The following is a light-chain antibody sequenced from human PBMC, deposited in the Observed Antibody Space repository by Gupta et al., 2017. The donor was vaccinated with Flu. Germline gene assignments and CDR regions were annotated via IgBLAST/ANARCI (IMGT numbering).Light chain of an antibody. J-gene: IGKJ3*01. V-gene: IGKV2-28*01. Sequence: VTPGEPAYISCSASQGRRHRDGYNYLDWYLQKPGQAPQLLIYLGSNRASGVPARFSGSGSGTDFTLKINRVEAEDVGVYYCRQAVQTPFTFGPGTTVAVK. CDR3: RQAVQTPFT. CDR1: QGRRHRDGYNY. CDR2: LGS.